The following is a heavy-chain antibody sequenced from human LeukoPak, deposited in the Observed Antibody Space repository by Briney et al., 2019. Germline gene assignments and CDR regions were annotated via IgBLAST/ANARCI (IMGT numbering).Heavy chain of an antibody. Sequence: GGSLRLSCAASGFTFDDYAMHWVRQAPGKGLEWVSGISWNSGSIGCADSVKGRFTISRDNAKNSLYLQMNSLRAEDTALYYCAKDIRHSLGELSLYLYWGQGTLVTVSS. V-gene: IGHV3-9*01. CDR2: ISWNSGSI. D-gene: IGHD3-16*02. CDR3: AKDIRHSLGELSLYLY. CDR1: GFTFDDYA. J-gene: IGHJ4*02.